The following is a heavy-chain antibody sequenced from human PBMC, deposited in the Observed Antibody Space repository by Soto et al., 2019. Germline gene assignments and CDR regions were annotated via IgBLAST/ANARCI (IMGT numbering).Heavy chain of an antibody. V-gene: IGHV4-59*08. CDR3: ARHSGGYNGFDFSY. CDR1: GGSIRSYY. D-gene: IGHD5-12*01. J-gene: IGHJ4*02. CDR2: IYYTGST. Sequence: AETLSLTCTVSGGSIRSYYWSWIRQPPGKGLEWIGYIYYTGSTNYNPSLKSRVTISVDTSKNQFSLSLTSVTAADTAVYYCARHSGGYNGFDFSYWGQGALVTVSS.